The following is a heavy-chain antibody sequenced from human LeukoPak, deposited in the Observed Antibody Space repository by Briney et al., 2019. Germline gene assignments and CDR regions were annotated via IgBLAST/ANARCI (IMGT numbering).Heavy chain of an antibody. J-gene: IGHJ6*04. D-gene: IGHD2-2*03. V-gene: IGHV3-48*03. CDR1: GFTFSSYE. CDR2: ILSCGSTI. CDR3: ARDGYCSSTSCYYYYGMDV. Sequence: GGSMRLACAASGFTFSSYEMNWVRQAPGNVLEWDSYILSCGSTIYYADSVKGRFTISRDNAKNSLYLQMNSLRAEDTAVYYCARDGYCSSTSCYYYYGMDVWGKGTTVTVSS.